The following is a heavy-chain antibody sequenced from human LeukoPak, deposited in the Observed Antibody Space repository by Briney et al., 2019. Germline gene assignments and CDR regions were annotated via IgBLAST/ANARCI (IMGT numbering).Heavy chain of an antibody. J-gene: IGHJ4*02. D-gene: IGHD5-18*01. CDR1: GFTFSSYS. Sequence: PGGSLRLSCAASGFTFSSYSMNWVRQAPGKGLEWVSSISSSSSYIYYADSVKGRFTIPRDNAKNSLYLQMNSLRAEDTAVYYCARDLSGVTGYTYGRGIDYWGQGTLVTVSS. V-gene: IGHV3-21*01. CDR2: ISSSSSYI. CDR3: ARDLSGVTGYTYGRGIDY.